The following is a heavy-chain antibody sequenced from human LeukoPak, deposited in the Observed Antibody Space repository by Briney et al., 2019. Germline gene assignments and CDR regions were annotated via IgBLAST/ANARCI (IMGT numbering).Heavy chain of an antibody. V-gene: IGHV3-23*01. CDR2: ISGSGGNT. CDR3: AKVSWANYFDY. J-gene: IGHJ4*02. Sequence: PGGSLRLSCAAPGFTFSSYAMSWVRQAPGKGLEWVSTISGSGGNTYHADSVRGRFTISRDNSKNTLYLQMNSLRAEDTATYYCAKVSWANYFDYWGQGTLVTVSS. CDR1: GFTFSSYA. D-gene: IGHD6-13*01.